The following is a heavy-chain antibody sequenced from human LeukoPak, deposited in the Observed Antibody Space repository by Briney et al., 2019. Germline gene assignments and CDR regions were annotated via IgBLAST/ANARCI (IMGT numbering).Heavy chain of an antibody. CDR1: GYSFANYG. J-gene: IGHJ4*02. V-gene: IGHV1-18*01. Sequence: ASVKVSCKASGYSFANYGISWVRQAPGQGLEWMGWINCYTGNTKYAQQLQSRVTMTRDTSTSTIYMELTNLRSDDTAVYYCARDYRQLYGPRDCSSTSCYGYYWGQGTLVTVSS. CDR3: ARDYRQLYGPRDCSSTSCYGYY. CDR2: INCYTGNT. D-gene: IGHD2-2*01.